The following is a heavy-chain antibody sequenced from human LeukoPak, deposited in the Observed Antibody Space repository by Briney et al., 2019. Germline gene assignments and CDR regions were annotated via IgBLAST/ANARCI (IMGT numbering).Heavy chain of an antibody. J-gene: IGHJ5*02. CDR3: ARHDYAGGWFDP. V-gene: IGHV4-31*03. CDR2: IYYIGST. D-gene: IGHD4-23*01. Sequence: PSQTLSLTCTVYGGSISSGDYYWSWIRQHPEKGLEWIGYIYYIGSTYYNPSLKSRATISVDTSKKQFSVKLSSVTAADTAVYYCARHDYAGGWFDPWGQGTLVTVSS. CDR1: GGSISSGDYY.